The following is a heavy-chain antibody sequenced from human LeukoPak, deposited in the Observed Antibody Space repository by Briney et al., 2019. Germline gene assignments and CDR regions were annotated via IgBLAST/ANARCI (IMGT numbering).Heavy chain of an antibody. Sequence: PGGSLRLSCAASGFTFRDYYMTWIRQAPGKGLEWVSYISNSGTKIYNADSVKGRFTIPRDNAKNSLYLQMNSLRAEDTAMYYCARAFNDAFDIWGQGTMVTVSS. V-gene: IGHV3-11*04. J-gene: IGHJ3*02. CDR1: GFTFRDYY. CDR2: ISNSGTKI. CDR3: ARAFNDAFDI.